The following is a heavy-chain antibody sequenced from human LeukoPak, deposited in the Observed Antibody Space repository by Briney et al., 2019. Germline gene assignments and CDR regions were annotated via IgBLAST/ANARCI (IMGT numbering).Heavy chain of an antibody. Sequence: GGSLRLSCTASGFTFSGYSMNWVRQAPGKGLEWVSSITSSSRSISYADSAKGRFTISRDNAKNSLYLQMNSLRPDDSAVYYCAAGDLANPLRYWGQGTLVTVSS. J-gene: IGHJ4*02. CDR1: GFTFSGYS. V-gene: IGHV3-21*01. D-gene: IGHD3-10*01. CDR3: AAGDLANPLRY. CDR2: ITSSSRSI.